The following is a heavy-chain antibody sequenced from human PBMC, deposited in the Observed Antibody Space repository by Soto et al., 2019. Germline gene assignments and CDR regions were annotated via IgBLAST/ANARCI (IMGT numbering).Heavy chain of an antibody. CDR1: GGSFSGYY. V-gene: IGHV4-34*01. Sequence: SETLSLTCAVYGGSFSGYYWSWIRQPPGKGLEWIGETNPGGSTNYNPSLKSRVTISVDTSKNQFSLKLSSVTAADTAVYYCVRGLIFSGYYYYMDVWGKGTTVTVSS. D-gene: IGHD3-3*02. CDR3: VRGLIFSGYYYYMDV. J-gene: IGHJ6*03. CDR2: TNPGGST.